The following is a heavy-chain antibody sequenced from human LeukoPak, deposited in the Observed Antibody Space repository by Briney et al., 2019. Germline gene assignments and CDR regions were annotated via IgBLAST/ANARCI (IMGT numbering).Heavy chain of an antibody. J-gene: IGHJ4*02. CDR2: MGGSGAIP. D-gene: IGHD6-13*01. CDR3: AKDIWIAAAGTFDY. Sequence: GGSLRLSCAVSGFTVSSYAMSWVRQAPGKGLEWVSGMGGSGAIPYYADSVKGRFTISRDNSKNTLYLQMNSLRAEDTAVYYCAKDIWIAAAGTFDYWGQGTLVTVSS. V-gene: IGHV3-23*01. CDR1: GFTVSSYA.